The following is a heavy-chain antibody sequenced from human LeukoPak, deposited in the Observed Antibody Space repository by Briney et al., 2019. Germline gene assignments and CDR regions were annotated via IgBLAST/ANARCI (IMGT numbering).Heavy chain of an antibody. V-gene: IGHV3-30*18. CDR1: GFTFSNFG. CDR3: AKDQASYFENILDY. D-gene: IGHD3-22*01. J-gene: IGHJ4*02. CDR2: TSYDGSQK. Sequence: GSSLRLSCAASGFTFSNFGMHWVRQAPGKGLEWVAVTSYDGSQKYYSDSVKGRFTISRDNSKNTLFLQMHSLRAEDTAVYYCAKDQASYFENILDYWGQGTLVTVSS.